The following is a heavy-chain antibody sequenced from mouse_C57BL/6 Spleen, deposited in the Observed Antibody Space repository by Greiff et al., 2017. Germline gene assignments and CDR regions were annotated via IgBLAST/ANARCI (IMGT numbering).Heavy chain of an antibody. CDR2: IRLKSDNYAT. V-gene: IGHV6-3*01. CDR3: TRDSSGLFDY. D-gene: IGHD3-2*02. Sequence: EVKLEESGGGLVQPGGSMKLSCVASGFTFSNYWMNWVRQSPEKGLEWVAQIRLKSDNYATHYAESVKGRFTISRDDSKSSVYLQMNNLRAEDTGIYYCTRDSSGLFDYWGQGTTLTVSS. J-gene: IGHJ2*01. CDR1: GFTFSNYW.